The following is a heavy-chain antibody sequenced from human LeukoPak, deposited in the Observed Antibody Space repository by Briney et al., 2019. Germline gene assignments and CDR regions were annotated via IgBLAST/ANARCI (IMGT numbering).Heavy chain of an antibody. V-gene: IGHV5-51*01. J-gene: IGHJ5*02. D-gene: IGHD1-26*01. CDR2: IYPGDSDT. CDR3: ARRLVGAANWFDP. Sequence: GESLQISCQGSGYSFTTYWIGWVRQMPGKGLEWMGIIYPGDSDTRYSPSFQGQVTISADKSISTAYLQWSSLKASDTAMYYCARRLVGAANWFDPWGQGTLVTVSS. CDR1: GYSFTTYW.